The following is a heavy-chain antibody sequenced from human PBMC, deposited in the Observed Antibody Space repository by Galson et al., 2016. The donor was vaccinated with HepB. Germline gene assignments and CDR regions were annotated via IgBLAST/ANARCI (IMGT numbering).Heavy chain of an antibody. CDR1: GDSISRSSYH. V-gene: IGHV4-39*01. J-gene: IGHJ3*02. D-gene: IGHD5-18*01. CDR2: ISYSGNT. Sequence: SETLSLTCTVSGDSISRSSYHWGWIRQPPGKGLEWIGTISYSGNTYYNPPLMGRVSISMDTSKNQFSLRLSSVTAADTAVYYCAGGKYTYGSFHTLDIWGQGTVVTVSS. CDR3: AGGKYTYGSFHTLDI.